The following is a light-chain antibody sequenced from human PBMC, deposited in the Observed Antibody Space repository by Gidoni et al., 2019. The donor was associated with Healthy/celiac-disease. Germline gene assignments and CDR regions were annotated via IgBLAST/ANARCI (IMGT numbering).Light chain of an antibody. CDR2: WAS. CDR1: QSVLYSSNNQNY. Sequence: DIVMTQSPDSLAMSLGERATINCKSSQSVLYSSNNQNYLAWYQQKPGQPPKLLIYWASTRESGVPDRFSGSGSETDFTLTIGSLQAEDVAVYYCQQYYSTPLTFGGGTKVEIK. J-gene: IGKJ4*01. CDR3: QQYYSTPLT. V-gene: IGKV4-1*01.